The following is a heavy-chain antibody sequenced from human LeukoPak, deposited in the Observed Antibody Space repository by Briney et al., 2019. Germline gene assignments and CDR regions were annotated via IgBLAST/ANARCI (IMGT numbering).Heavy chain of an antibody. CDR1: GFTFSSYW. D-gene: IGHD3-22*01. Sequence: GGSLRLSCAAPGFTFSSYWMSWVRQAPGKGLEWVANIKQDGSEKYYVDSVKGRFTISRDNAKNSLYLQMNSLRAEDTAVYYCAREGYYYDSSGYCDYWGQGTLVTVSS. V-gene: IGHV3-7*01. CDR2: IKQDGSEK. CDR3: AREGYYYDSSGYCDY. J-gene: IGHJ4*02.